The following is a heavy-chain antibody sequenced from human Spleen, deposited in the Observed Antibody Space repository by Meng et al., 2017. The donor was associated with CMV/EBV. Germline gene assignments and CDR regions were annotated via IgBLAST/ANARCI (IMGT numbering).Heavy chain of an antibody. V-gene: IGHV3-23*01. CDR1: GFTFSSYW. D-gene: IGHD1-26*01. J-gene: IGHJ4*02. CDR3: AKAVIVPGRAFGFDS. CDR2: IIGGGRP. Sequence: GGSLRLSCAASGFTFSSYWMSWVRQAPGKGLEWVSSIIGGGRPYYADSVKGRFTISRDDSKNTLYLQMNSLRVEDTAVYFCAKAVIVPGRAFGFDSWGQGTLVTVSS.